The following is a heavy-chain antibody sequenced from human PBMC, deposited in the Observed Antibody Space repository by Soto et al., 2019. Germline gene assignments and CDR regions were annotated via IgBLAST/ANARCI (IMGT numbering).Heavy chain of an antibody. D-gene: IGHD3-22*01. CDR2: NYYSGSA. J-gene: IGHJ3*02. CDR3: ARGDYDKAFDI. Sequence: QVQLQESGPGLVKPSDTLSLICAVSGYSISSSNWWGWIRQPPGKGLEWIGNNYYSGSAYYNPSLKGGATMSVDTTKTQFSLKLTSVTAVDTAVYYCARGDYDKAFDIWGQGTTVTVSS. CDR1: GYSISSSNW. V-gene: IGHV4-28*03.